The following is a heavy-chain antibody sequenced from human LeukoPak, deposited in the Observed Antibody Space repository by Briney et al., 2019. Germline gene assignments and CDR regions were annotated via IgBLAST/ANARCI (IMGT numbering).Heavy chain of an antibody. V-gene: IGHV1-2*02. CDR2: INPNSGGT. CDR3: ARAAGSFFPYYYYYMDV. Sequence: ASVKVSCKASGYTFTGYYMHWVRQAPGQGLEWMGWINPNSGGTNYAQTFQGRVTMTTDTSISTVYMELSRLSSVTAADTAVYYCARAAGSFFPYYYYYMDVWGKGTTVTISS. D-gene: IGHD6-19*01. J-gene: IGHJ6*03. CDR1: GYTFTGYY.